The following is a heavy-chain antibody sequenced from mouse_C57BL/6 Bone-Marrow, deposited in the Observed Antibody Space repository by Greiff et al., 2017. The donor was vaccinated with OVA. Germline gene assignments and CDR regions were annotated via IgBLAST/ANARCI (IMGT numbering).Heavy chain of an antibody. CDR3: ARGGLHDAMDY. D-gene: IGHD3-1*01. CDR2: IDPSDSDT. CDR1: GYTFTSYW. V-gene: IGHV1-69*01. Sequence: QVQLQQPGAELVMPGASVKLSCKASGYTFTSYWMHWVKQRPGQGLEWIGEIDPSDSDTNYNQKFKGKATLTVDKSSSTAYMQLSSLTSEDSAVYSSARGGLHDAMDYWGQGTSVTVSA. J-gene: IGHJ4*01.